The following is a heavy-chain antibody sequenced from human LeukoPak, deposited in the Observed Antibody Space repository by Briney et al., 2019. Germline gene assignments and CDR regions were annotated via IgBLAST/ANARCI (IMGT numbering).Heavy chain of an antibody. CDR2: ISGTGGST. CDR3: AREPHNYYDSSGYYNYFDY. D-gene: IGHD3-22*01. Sequence: GGPLRLSCAASGFTFSTYAMSWVRQAPGKGLEWVSGISGTGGSTYYADSVRGRFTISRDNSKNTLYLQMNSLRPEDTAVYYCAREPHNYYDSSGYYNYFDYWGQGTLVTVSS. V-gene: IGHV3-23*01. CDR1: GFTFSTYA. J-gene: IGHJ4*02.